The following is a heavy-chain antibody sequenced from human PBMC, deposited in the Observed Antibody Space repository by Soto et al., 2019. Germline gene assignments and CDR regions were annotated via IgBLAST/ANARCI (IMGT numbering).Heavy chain of an antibody. V-gene: IGHV4-34*01. CDR1: GASLSDDY. Sequence: SESLSLTCAVYGASLSDDYCNWVRQPPGKGLEWMGGINHSGSTNYNPSLKSRVTISVDTSKNQFSLKLSSVTAADTAVYYCARGLRYYDFWSGYPIRATPHYFDYWGQGTLVTVSS. D-gene: IGHD3-3*01. J-gene: IGHJ4*02. CDR2: INHSGST. CDR3: ARGLRYYDFWSGYPIRATPHYFDY.